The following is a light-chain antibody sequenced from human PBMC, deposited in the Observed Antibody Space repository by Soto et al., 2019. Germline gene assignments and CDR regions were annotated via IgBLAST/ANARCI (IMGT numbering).Light chain of an antibody. Sequence: EIVLTQSPATLSLSPGERATLSCRASQTIRTNYLAWYRQKPGQSPRLLIYDASNRATGIPARFSGSGSGTDFTLTISSLEPEDFAVYYCQQRSDWPPITFGQGTRLEIK. CDR3: QQRSDWPPIT. J-gene: IGKJ5*01. CDR1: QTIRTNY. CDR2: DAS. V-gene: IGKV3-11*01.